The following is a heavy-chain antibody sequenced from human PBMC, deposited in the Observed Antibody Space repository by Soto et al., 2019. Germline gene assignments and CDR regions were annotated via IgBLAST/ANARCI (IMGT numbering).Heavy chain of an antibody. CDR2: IIPILGIA. J-gene: IGHJ4*02. Sequence: GTSVKVSCEASGGTFSHYTISWVRQAPGQGLEWMGRIIPILGIANYAQKFQGRVTITADKSTSTAYMELSSLRSEDTAVYYCAREAAGDDYIWGSYRVFDYWGQGTLVTVSS. V-gene: IGHV1-69*04. CDR1: GGTFSHYT. D-gene: IGHD3-16*02. CDR3: AREAAGDDYIWGSYRVFDY.